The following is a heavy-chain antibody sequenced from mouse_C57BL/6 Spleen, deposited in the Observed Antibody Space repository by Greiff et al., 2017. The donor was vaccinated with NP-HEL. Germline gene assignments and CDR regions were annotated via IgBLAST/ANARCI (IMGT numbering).Heavy chain of an antibody. CDR2: ISSGSSTI. V-gene: IGHV5-17*01. J-gene: IGHJ4*01. Sequence: EVKLVESGGGLVKPGGSLKLSCAASGFTFSDYGMHWVRQAPEKGLEWVAYISSGSSTIYYADTVKGRFTISRDNAKNTLFLQMTSLRSEDTAMYYCARYYSSSYSYAMDYWGQGTSVTVSS. D-gene: IGHD1-1*01. CDR3: ARYYSSSYSYAMDY. CDR1: GFTFSDYG.